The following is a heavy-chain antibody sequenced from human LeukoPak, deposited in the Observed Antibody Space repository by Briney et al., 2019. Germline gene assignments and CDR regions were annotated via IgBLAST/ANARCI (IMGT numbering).Heavy chain of an antibody. V-gene: IGHV4-39*07. CDR3: ARRELYYDFWSGYSRVLDY. CDR1: GGSISSSSYY. Sequence: SETLSLTCTVSGGSISSSSYYWGWIRQPPGKGLEWIGSIYYSGSTYYNPSLKSRVTISVDRSKNQFSLKLSSVTAADTAVYYCARRELYYDFWSGYSRVLDYWGQGTLVTVSS. D-gene: IGHD3-3*01. CDR2: IYYSGST. J-gene: IGHJ4*02.